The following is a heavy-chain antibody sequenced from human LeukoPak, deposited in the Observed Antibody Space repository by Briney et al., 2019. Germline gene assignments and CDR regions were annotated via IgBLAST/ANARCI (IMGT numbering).Heavy chain of an antibody. D-gene: IGHD1-26*01. Sequence: ASEKVSCKASGYTFTGYDINWVRQATGQGLEWMGWMNPNSGNTGYAQKFQGRVTMTRNTSISTAYMELSSLRSEDTAVYYCAMLKVGATTMDYWGQGTLVTVSS. CDR3: AMLKVGATTMDY. V-gene: IGHV1-8*01. CDR1: GYTFTGYD. CDR2: MNPNSGNT. J-gene: IGHJ4*02.